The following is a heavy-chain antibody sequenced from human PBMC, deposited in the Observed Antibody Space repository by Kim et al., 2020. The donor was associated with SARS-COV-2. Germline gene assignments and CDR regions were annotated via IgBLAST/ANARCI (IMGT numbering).Heavy chain of an antibody. CDR2: T. Sequence: THYNPYLKSRVTISVDTSKNQYSRKLSSVTAADTAVYYCARVRSLYYFDYWGQGTLVTVSS. CDR3: ARVRSLYYFDY. J-gene: IGHJ4*02. D-gene: IGHD1-26*01. V-gene: IGHV4-34*01.